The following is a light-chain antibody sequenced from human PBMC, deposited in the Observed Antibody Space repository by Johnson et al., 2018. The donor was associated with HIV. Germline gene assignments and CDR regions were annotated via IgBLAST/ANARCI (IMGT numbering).Light chain of an antibody. CDR2: ENT. CDR3: GTWDSSLSAGNV. J-gene: IGLJ1*01. V-gene: IGLV1-51*02. Sequence: QSVLTQSPSVSAAPGQKVTISCSGTNSNIGTYYVSWYQHLPGTAPKLPIYENTKRPSGIPNRFSGSKSGTSAPLGITGRHTGDEADYYCGTWDSSLSAGNVFVTVTKVTVL. CDR1: NSNIGTYY.